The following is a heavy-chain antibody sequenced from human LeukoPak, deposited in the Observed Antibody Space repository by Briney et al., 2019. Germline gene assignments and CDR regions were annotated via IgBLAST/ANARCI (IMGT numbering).Heavy chain of an antibody. J-gene: IGHJ5*02. D-gene: IGHD2-21*02. V-gene: IGHV3-53*01. CDR3: ARVIVVVTAIQVFDP. CDR2: IYSGGST. CDR1: GFTFNSYY. Sequence: GGSLRLSCVVSGFTFNSYYMTWFRQAPGKGLEWVSVIYSGGSTYYADSVKGRFTISRDNSKNTLYLQMNSLRAEDTAVYYCARVIVVVTAIQVFDPWGQGTLVTVSS.